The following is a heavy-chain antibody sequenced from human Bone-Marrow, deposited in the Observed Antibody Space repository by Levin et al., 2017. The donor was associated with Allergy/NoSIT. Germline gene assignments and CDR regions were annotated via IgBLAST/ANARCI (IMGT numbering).Heavy chain of an antibody. D-gene: IGHD5-18*01. CDR1: GFSLSTSGMC. CDR2: IDWDDDK. CDR3: ARIPYLGHSYGYYYGMDV. J-gene: IGHJ6*02. V-gene: IGHV2-70*11. Sequence: VSGPTLVKPTQTLTLTCTFSGFSLSTSGMCVSWIRQPPGKALEWLARIDWDDDKYFSTSLKTRLTISKDTSKNQVVLTMTNMDPVDTATYYCARIPYLGHSYGYYYGMDVWGQGTTVTVSS.